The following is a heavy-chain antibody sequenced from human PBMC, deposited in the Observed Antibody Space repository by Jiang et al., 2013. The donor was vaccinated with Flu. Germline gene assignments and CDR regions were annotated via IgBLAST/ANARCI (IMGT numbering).Heavy chain of an antibody. J-gene: IGHJ4*02. Sequence: VQLLESGGGLVQPGGSLRLSCAASGFTFSSYAMSWVRQAPGKGLEWVSGISTSGDDTYYADSVKGRFTISRDNSKHTLYLQMSSLRADDTAVYYCAKVTGYSLGGFDYWGQGTLVTVSS. CDR2: ISTSGDDT. D-gene: IGHD5-18*01. CDR3: AKVTGYSLGGFDY. CDR1: GFTFSSYA. V-gene: IGHV3-23*01.